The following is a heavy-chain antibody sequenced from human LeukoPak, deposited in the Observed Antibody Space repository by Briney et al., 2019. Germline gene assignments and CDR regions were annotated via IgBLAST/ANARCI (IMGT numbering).Heavy chain of an antibody. Sequence: GGSLRLSCAASGFTVSSNYMSWVRQAPGKGLEWVSVIYSGGSTYYADSVKGRFTISRDNSKNTLYLQMNSLGAEDTAVYYCARDRGSGWYYFDYWGQGTLVTVSS. J-gene: IGHJ4*02. CDR3: ARDRGSGWYYFDY. D-gene: IGHD6-19*01. V-gene: IGHV3-66*01. CDR2: IYSGGST. CDR1: GFTVSSNY.